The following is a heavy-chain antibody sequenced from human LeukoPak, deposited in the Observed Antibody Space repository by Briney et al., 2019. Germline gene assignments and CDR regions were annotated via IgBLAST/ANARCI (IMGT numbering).Heavy chain of an antibody. CDR1: GYTFTSYT. Sequence: ASVKVSCKASGYTFTSYTMHWVRQAPGQSLEWMGWINVDKGNTKYSQKFQDRVIISWDTSASTAYMELSSLRSEDTAVFYCARGSSTWSNAFDTWGQGTMVAVSS. J-gene: IGHJ3*02. V-gene: IGHV1-3*01. D-gene: IGHD6-13*01. CDR3: ARGSSTWSNAFDT. CDR2: INVDKGNT.